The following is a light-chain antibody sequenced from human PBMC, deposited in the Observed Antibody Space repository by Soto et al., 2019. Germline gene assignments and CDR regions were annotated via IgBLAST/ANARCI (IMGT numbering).Light chain of an antibody. Sequence: DIQMTQSPSSLSASVGDRVTITCRASQGISIYLAWYQQKPGKVPKLLIYGASTLQSGVPSRFSGSGSGTDFTLTISSLQSEDVGTYYCQKYSSAPWTFGQGTKVEIK. J-gene: IGKJ1*01. CDR3: QKYSSAPWT. CDR1: QGISIY. CDR2: GAS. V-gene: IGKV1-27*01.